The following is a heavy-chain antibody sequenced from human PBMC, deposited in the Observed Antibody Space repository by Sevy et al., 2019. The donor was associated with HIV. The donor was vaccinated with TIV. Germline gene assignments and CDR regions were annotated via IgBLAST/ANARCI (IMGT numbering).Heavy chain of an antibody. D-gene: IGHD3-22*01. Sequence: GGSLRLSCAASGFTFSSYAMNWVRQGPGKGLEWVSGISGSGGSTYYADSVKGRFIISKDISKNTLYLQMNSLRAEDTALYYCALGGYYYDSSGYYTLDYWGQGTRVTVSS. CDR2: ISGSGGST. CDR1: GFTFSSYA. J-gene: IGHJ4*02. V-gene: IGHV3-23*01. CDR3: ALGGYYYDSSGYYTLDY.